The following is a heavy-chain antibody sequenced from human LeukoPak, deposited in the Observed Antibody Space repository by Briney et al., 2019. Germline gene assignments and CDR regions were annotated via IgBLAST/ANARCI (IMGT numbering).Heavy chain of an antibody. D-gene: IGHD5-18*01. Sequence: ASVKVSCKASGYTFTSYDINWVRQATGQGLGWMGWMNPDSANTGYAQKFQGRVTMTGNTSISTAYMELSSLRSEDTAVYYCARGLRGYSYGYLTSFDYWGQGTLVTVSS. V-gene: IGHV1-8*01. J-gene: IGHJ4*01. CDR3: ARGLRGYSYGYLTSFDY. CDR2: MNPDSANT. CDR1: GYTFTSYD.